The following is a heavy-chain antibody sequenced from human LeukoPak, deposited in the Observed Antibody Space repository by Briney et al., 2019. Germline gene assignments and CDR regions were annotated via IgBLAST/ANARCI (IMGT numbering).Heavy chain of an antibody. D-gene: IGHD3-10*01. CDR2: IYHSGST. V-gene: IGHV4-38-2*02. J-gene: IGHJ4*02. CDR1: GYSISSGYY. Sequence: SETLSLTCTVSGYSISSGYYWGWIRQPPGKGLEWIGSIYHSGSTYYNPSLKSRVTISVDTSKNQFSLKLSSVTAADTAVYYCARDRKYYYGSGSSWGYFDYWGQGTLVTVSS. CDR3: ARDRKYYYGSGSSWGYFDY.